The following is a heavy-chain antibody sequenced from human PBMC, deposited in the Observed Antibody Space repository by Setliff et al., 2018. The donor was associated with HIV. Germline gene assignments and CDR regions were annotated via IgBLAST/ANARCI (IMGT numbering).Heavy chain of an antibody. D-gene: IGHD2-15*01. CDR3: ARDHVVCSGGTCRSEDPYYYYYMNL. CDR1: GYTFTDYY. CDR2: INPNSGGT. V-gene: IGHV1-2*06. Sequence: ASVKVSCKASGYTFTDYYMHWVRQAPGQGLEWMGRINPNSGGTNYAQKFQGRVTMTRDTSISTAYMELSRLSSDDTAVYYCARDHVVCSGGTCRSEDPYYYYYMNLWGEGTTVTVSS. J-gene: IGHJ6*03.